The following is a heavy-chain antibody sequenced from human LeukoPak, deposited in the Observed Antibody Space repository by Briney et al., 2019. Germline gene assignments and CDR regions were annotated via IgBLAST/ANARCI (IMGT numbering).Heavy chain of an antibody. Sequence: SETLSLTCAVSGYSISSGYYWGWIRQPPRKGLEWIGTIYHNGNTYYNPSLKSRVTISVDTSKNEFSLKLSSVTAADTAVYYCARVGQWLAKNWFDPWGQGTLVTVSS. D-gene: IGHD6-19*01. J-gene: IGHJ5*02. CDR2: IYHNGNT. CDR3: ARVGQWLAKNWFDP. V-gene: IGHV4-38-2*01. CDR1: GYSISSGYY.